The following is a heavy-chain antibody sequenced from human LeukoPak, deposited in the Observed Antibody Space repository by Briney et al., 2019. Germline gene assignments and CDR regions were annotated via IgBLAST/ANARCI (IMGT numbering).Heavy chain of an antibody. V-gene: IGHV4-34*01. Sequence: PSETLSLTCAVYGGSFSGYYWSWIRQPPGKGLEWIGEINHSGSTNYNPSLKSRVTISVDTSKNQFSLKLSSVTAADTAVYYCARLKKWQIAAAGHNWFDPWGQGTLVTVSS. D-gene: IGHD6-13*01. J-gene: IGHJ5*02. CDR3: ARLKKWQIAAAGHNWFDP. CDR2: INHSGST. CDR1: GGSFSGYY.